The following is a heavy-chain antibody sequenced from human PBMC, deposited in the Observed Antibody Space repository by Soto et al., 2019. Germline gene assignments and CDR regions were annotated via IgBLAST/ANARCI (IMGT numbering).Heavy chain of an antibody. CDR1: GGSISTYY. CDR2: IYYSGST. V-gene: IGHV4-59*01. J-gene: IGHJ6*02. CDR3: ASDRSSGWDQGYGMDV. D-gene: IGHD6-19*01. Sequence: TLSLTCTVSGGSISTYYWSWIRQPPGKGLEWIGYIYYSGSTSYNPSLKSRVTISVDTSKNQFSLKLRSVTAADTAVYYCASDRSSGWDQGYGMDVWRQGTTVTVSS.